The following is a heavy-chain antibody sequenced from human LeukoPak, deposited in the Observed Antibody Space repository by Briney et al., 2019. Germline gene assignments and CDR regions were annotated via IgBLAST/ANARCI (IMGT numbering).Heavy chain of an antibody. CDR1: GFTFSSYA. D-gene: IGHD6-19*01. CDR2: ISGSGGST. CDR3: ALIAVAGTRDYYGMDV. Sequence: GGSLRLSCAASGFTFSSYAMSWVRKAPGKGLEWVSAISGSGGSTYYADSVKGRFTISRDNSKNTLYLQMNSLRAEDTAVYYCALIAVAGTRDYYGMDVWGQGTTVTVSS. V-gene: IGHV3-23*01. J-gene: IGHJ6*02.